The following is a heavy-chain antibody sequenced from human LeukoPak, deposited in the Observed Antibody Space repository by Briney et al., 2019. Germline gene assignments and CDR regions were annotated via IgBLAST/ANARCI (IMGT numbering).Heavy chain of an antibody. J-gene: IGHJ4*02. V-gene: IGHV5-51*01. CDR3: ARDRGPPADKGYYFDF. D-gene: IGHD2-2*01. CDR2: IYPGDSDT. Sequence: GESLKISCKGSGYSFTSYWIGWVRQMPGKGLEWMGIIYPGDSDTRYSPSFQGQVTISADKSISTAYMELSRLRSDDTAVYYCARDRGPPADKGYYFDFWGQGTLVTVSS. CDR1: GYSFTSYW.